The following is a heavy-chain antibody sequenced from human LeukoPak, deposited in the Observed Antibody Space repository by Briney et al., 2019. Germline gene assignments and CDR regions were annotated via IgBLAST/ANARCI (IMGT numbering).Heavy chain of an antibody. CDR3: AREPSNSDGWHEHFDY. D-gene: IGHD5-24*01. Sequence: ASVKVSCKASVYTFIEYVIGWVRQAPGQALEWIGWISTYNGDTRYAQNLQDRLTVTTDTSTNTAYMQLRSLTPDDTAVYYCAREPSNSDGWHEHFDYWGQGSLVTVSS. V-gene: IGHV1-18*01. J-gene: IGHJ4*02. CDR2: ISTYNGDT. CDR1: VYTFIEYV.